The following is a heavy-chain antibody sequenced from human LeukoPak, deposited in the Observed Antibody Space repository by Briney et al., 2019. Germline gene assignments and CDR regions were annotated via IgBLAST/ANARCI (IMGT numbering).Heavy chain of an antibody. CDR2: ISSSSSNI. Sequence: PGGSLRLPCAASGFTFSKYTMNWVRQAPGKGLEWVSSISSSSSNIYYAGSVKGRFTISRDNAKNSLYLQINSLRAEDTAVYYCARGYFGSGSQRAYFDYWGQGTLVTVSS. V-gene: IGHV3-21*04. CDR1: GFTFSKYT. CDR3: ARGYFGSGSQRAYFDY. J-gene: IGHJ4*02. D-gene: IGHD3-10*01.